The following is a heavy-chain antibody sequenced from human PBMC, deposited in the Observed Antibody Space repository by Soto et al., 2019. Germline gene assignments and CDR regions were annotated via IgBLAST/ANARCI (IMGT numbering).Heavy chain of an antibody. CDR2: ISWNSGSI. Sequence: PVGSLRLSCAASGFTFDDYAMHWVRQAPGKGLEWVSGISWNSGSIGYADSVKGRFTISRDNAKNSLYLQMNSLRAEDTALYYCAKDRGTYSSGWYFDYWGQGTLVTVSS. D-gene: IGHD6-19*01. CDR3: AKDRGTYSSGWYFDY. CDR1: GFTFDDYA. J-gene: IGHJ4*02. V-gene: IGHV3-9*01.